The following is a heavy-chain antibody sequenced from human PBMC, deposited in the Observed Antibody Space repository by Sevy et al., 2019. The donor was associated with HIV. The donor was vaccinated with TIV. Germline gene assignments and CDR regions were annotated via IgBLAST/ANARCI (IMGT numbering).Heavy chain of an antibody. Sequence: SETLSLTSTVSGGSISSYYWSWIRQPPGKGLEWLGYIYYSGSTNYNPSLKSRVTISVDTSKNQFSLKLSSVTAADTAVYYCARDSSWPNRSIHYYYGMDVWGQGTTVTVSS. CDR3: ARDSSWPNRSIHYYYGMDV. J-gene: IGHJ6*02. CDR1: GGSISSYY. D-gene: IGHD6-13*01. CDR2: IYYSGST. V-gene: IGHV4-59*01.